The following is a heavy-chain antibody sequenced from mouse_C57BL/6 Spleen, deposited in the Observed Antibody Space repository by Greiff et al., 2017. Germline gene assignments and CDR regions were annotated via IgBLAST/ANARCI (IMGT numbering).Heavy chain of an antibody. V-gene: IGHV5-4*03. CDR1: GFTFSSYA. CDR3: ARRGDGYFEY. CDR2: ISDGGSYT. J-gene: IGHJ2*01. Sequence: EVKLQESGGGLVKPGGSLKLSCAASGFTFSSYAMSWVRQTPEKRLEWVATISDGGSYTYYPDNVKGRFTISRDNAKNNLYLQMSHLKSEDTAMFYCARRGDGYFEYWGQGTTLTVAS. D-gene: IGHD3-3*01.